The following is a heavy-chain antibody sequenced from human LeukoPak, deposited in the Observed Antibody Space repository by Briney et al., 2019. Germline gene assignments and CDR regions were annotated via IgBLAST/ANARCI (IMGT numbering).Heavy chain of an antibody. Sequence: SETLSLTCAVFGYSISRGYYWGWIRQPPGKGLEWIGEINHSGSTNYNPSLKSRVTISVDTSKNQFSLKLSSVTAADTAVYYCARDGNYDFWSGYYTGYDYWGQGTLVTVSS. CDR1: GYSISRGYY. CDR2: INHSGST. V-gene: IGHV4-38-2*01. J-gene: IGHJ4*02. D-gene: IGHD3-3*01. CDR3: ARDGNYDFWSGYYTGYDY.